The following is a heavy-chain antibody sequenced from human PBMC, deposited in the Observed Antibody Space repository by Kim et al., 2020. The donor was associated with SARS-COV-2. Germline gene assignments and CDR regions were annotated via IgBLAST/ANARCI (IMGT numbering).Heavy chain of an antibody. J-gene: IGHJ6*02. CDR1: GYTFTSYG. V-gene: IGHV1-18*01. D-gene: IGHD2-2*01. CDR2: ISAYNGNT. CDR3: ARDFTSGVYQLLSGYYYYYGMDV. Sequence: ASVKVSCKASGYTFTSYGISWVRQAPGQGLEWMGWISAYNGNTNYAQKLQGRVTMTTDTSTSTAYMELRSLRSDDTAVYYCARDFTSGVYQLLSGYYYYYGMDVWGQGTTVTVSS.